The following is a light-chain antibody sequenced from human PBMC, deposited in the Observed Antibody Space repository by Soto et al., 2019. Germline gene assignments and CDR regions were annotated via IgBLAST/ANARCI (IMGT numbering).Light chain of an antibody. J-gene: IGLJ2*01. Sequence: QSALTQPASVSGSPGQSITISCIGTSSDVNDYNYVSWYQQSPGKASKLVIYEVTHRPSGVSSRFSGSKSGITASLTISGLQAEDEAYYYCSTYTSRTTLGFGGGTKVTVL. CDR3: STYTSRTTLG. CDR1: SSDVNDYNY. V-gene: IGLV2-14*01. CDR2: EVT.